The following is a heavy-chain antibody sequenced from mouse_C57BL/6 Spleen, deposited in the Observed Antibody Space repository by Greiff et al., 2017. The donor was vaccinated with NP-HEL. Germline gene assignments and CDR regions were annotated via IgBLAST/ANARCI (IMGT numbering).Heavy chain of an antibody. V-gene: IGHV5-4*01. CDR3: ARDKYYYGRSYGFAY. D-gene: IGHD1-1*01. CDR2: ISDGGSYT. J-gene: IGHJ3*01. Sequence: EVQGVESGGGLVKPGGSLKLSCAASGFTFSSYAMSWVRQTPEKRLEWVATISDGGSYTYYPDNVKGRFTISRDNAKNNLYLQMSHLKSEDTAMYYCARDKYYYGRSYGFAYWGQGTLVTVSA. CDR1: GFTFSSYA.